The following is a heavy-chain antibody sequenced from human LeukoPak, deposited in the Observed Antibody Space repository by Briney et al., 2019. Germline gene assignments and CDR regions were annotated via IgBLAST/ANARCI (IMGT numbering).Heavy chain of an antibody. D-gene: IGHD4-17*01. Sequence: GGSLRLSCAASGFTFSSYAMSWVRQAPGEGLEWVSAVSIGGTNTYYADSGKSRFTISRDNSKNTLYLQMNSLRVEDTAVYYCAKHRTTVSYWYFDLWGRGTLVTVSS. CDR3: AKHRTTVSYWYFDL. CDR1: GFTFSSYA. J-gene: IGHJ2*01. V-gene: IGHV3-23*01. CDR2: VSIGGTNT.